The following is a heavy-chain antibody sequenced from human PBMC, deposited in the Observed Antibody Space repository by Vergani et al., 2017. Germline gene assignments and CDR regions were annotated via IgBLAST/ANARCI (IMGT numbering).Heavy chain of an antibody. D-gene: IGHD6-13*01. Sequence: QVQLVQSGAEVKKPGSSVKVSCKAPGGTLSSYAPNGGRQAPGPGIEWMGKISPVFGLLKKARRFPGRLTLVADESWATAYMELSSLRSDDTAVYYCARGLGAAGGHDAFNIWGRGTLVTVSS. V-gene: IGHV1-69*18. CDR1: GGTLSSYA. CDR2: ISPVFGLL. CDR3: ARGLGAAGGHDAFNI. J-gene: IGHJ3*02.